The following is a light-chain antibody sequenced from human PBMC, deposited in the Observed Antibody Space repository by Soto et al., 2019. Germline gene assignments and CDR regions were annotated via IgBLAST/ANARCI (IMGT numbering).Light chain of an antibody. CDR2: DVT. Sequence: QSVLTQPRSVSGSPGQSVTISCTGTSSDVGGYNYVSWYQLYPGKAPKLMIYDVTKRPSGVPDRFSGSNSGNTASLIISGLQAEDEADYYCCSYAGSSYVFGTGTKVTVL. J-gene: IGLJ1*01. CDR1: SSDVGGYNY. V-gene: IGLV2-11*01. CDR3: CSYAGSSYV.